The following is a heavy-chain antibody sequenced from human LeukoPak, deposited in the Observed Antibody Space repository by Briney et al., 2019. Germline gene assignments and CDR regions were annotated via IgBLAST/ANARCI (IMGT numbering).Heavy chain of an antibody. CDR2: IYYSGST. CDR1: GGSISSYY. V-gene: IGHV4-59*01. CDR3: AGSTDDYAIYGYGGGLRHLSWFDP. D-gene: IGHD4/OR15-4a*01. J-gene: IGHJ5*02. Sequence: PSETLSLTCTVSGGSISSYYWSWIRQPPGKGLEWIGYIYYSGSTNYNPSLKSRVTISVDTSKNQFSLKLGDVTTTDTAVYYCAGSTDDYAIYGYGGGLRHLSWFDPCCQGTLVTVSS.